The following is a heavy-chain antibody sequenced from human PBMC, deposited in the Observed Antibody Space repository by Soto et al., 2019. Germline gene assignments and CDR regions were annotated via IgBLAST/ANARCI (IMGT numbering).Heavy chain of an antibody. CDR1: GASISDNW. CDR2: IYHSGTT. D-gene: IGHD6-19*01. J-gene: IGHJ4*02. V-gene: IGHV4-4*02. Sequence: SETLSLTCAVSGASISDNWWSWVRQPPGKGLEWIGEIYHSGTTHYNPSLWSRVTISVDKSNNQFSLNLNSVTAADTAVYYCARHIAVPRTRGLDYWGQGTLVTVSS. CDR3: ARHIAVPRTRGLDY.